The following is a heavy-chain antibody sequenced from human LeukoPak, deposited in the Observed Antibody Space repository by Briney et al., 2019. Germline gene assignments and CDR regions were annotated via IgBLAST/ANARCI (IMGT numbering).Heavy chain of an antibody. Sequence: PSETLSLTCTVSDGSISSSSFYWGWIRQPPGKGLEWIGNIYYSGSTNYNPSLKSRVTISVDTSKNQFSLKLSSVTAADTAVYYCARALGVGATRRYFDYWGQGTLVTVSS. CDR1: DGSISSSSFY. CDR2: IYYSGST. J-gene: IGHJ4*02. CDR3: ARALGVGATRRYFDY. V-gene: IGHV4-39*07. D-gene: IGHD1-26*01.